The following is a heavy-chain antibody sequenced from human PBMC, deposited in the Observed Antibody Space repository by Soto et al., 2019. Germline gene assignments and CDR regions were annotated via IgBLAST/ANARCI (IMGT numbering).Heavy chain of an antibody. CDR1: GYTFTSYG. V-gene: IGHV1-18*01. D-gene: IGHD5-12*01. CDR3: ASVQSGYDFAY. J-gene: IGHJ4*02. CDR2: ISANNGNT. Sequence: QVQLVQSGAEVKKPGASVKVSCKASGYTFTSYGINWVRQAPGQGLEWMVWISANNGNTHYAQKLQGRVTMTTDTSTSTAYMELRSPRSDDTAVYYCASVQSGYDFAYWGQGTLVTVSS.